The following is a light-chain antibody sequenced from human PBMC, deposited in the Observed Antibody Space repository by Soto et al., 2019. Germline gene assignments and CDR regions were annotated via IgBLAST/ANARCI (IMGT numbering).Light chain of an antibody. J-gene: IGLJ2*01. CDR1: SGHSRYA. Sequence: QPVLTQSPSASASLGASVKLTYTLSSGHSRYAIAWHQQQPEKGPRYLMKLNSDGSHTKGDGIPDRFSGSSSGAERYLTISSLQSEDEADYYCQTWDTGIVVFGGGTKLTVL. V-gene: IGLV4-69*01. CDR3: QTWDTGIVV. CDR2: LNSDGSH.